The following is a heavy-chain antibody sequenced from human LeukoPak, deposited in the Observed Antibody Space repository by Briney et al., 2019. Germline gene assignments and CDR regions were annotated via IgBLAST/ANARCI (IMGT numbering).Heavy chain of an antibody. Sequence: SETLSLTCAVSGGSISSYYWSWIRQPPGKGLEWIGYIYYSGSTNYNPSLKSRVTISVDTSKNQFSLKLSSVTAADTAVYYCARGGGYTNYFDYWGQGTLVTVSS. CDR2: IYYSGST. CDR3: ARGGGYTNYFDY. J-gene: IGHJ4*02. D-gene: IGHD3-16*01. CDR1: GGSISSYY. V-gene: IGHV4-59*08.